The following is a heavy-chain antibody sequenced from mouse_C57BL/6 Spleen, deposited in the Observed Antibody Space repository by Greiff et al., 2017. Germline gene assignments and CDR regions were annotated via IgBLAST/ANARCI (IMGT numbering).Heavy chain of an antibody. V-gene: IGHV1-7*01. CDR3: SRSTVVATKGFDY. CDR2: INPSRGYT. J-gene: IGHJ2*01. CDR1: GYTFTSYW. Sequence: VQLQQSGAELAKPGASVKLSCKASGYTFTSYWMHWVKQRPGQGLEWIGYINPSRGYTKYNQKFKDKATLTADKSSSTAYMRLSSLTDEDSAVYYCSRSTVVATKGFDYGGQGTTLTVSS. D-gene: IGHD1-1*01.